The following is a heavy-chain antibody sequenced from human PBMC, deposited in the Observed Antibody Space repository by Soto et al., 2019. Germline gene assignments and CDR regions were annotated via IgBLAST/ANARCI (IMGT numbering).Heavy chain of an antibody. CDR1: GYSFTSSW. CDR3: ARFSYSSGRIISGHFDY. V-gene: IGHV5-51*01. CDR2: IYPGDSDT. D-gene: IGHD6-19*01. J-gene: IGHJ4*02. Sequence: PGESLKISCKGSGYSFTSSWIGWVRQMPGKGLEWMGIIYPGDSDTRYSPSFQGQVTISADKSISTAYLQWSSLKASDSAMYYCARFSYSSGRIISGHFDYWGQGTLVTVSS.